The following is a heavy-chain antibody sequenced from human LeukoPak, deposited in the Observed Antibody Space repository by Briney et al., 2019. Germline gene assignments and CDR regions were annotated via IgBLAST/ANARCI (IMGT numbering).Heavy chain of an antibody. D-gene: IGHD3-16*01. CDR2: MNPNSGNT. Sequence: GASVKVSCKASGYTFTSYDINWVRQATGQGLEWMGWMNPNSGNTGSAQRFQGRVTMTRDTSRSTVYMELSSLRAEDTAVYYCARGPLVRLPYSFEPWGQGTLVTVPS. CDR3: ARGPLVRLPYSFEP. V-gene: IGHV1-8*01. CDR1: GYTFTSYD. J-gene: IGHJ5*02.